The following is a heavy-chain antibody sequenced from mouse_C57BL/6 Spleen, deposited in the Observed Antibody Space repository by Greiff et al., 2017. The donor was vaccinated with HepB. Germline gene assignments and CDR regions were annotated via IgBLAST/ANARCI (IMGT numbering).Heavy chain of an antibody. J-gene: IGHJ2*01. Sequence: QVQLQQPGAELVKPGASVKLSCKASGYTFTSYWMQWVKQRPGQGLEWIGEIDPSDSYTNYNQKFKGKATLTVDTSSSTAYMQLSSLTSEDSAVYYCARGIIYYGSSYDYWGQGTTLTVSS. V-gene: IGHV1-50*01. D-gene: IGHD1-1*01. CDR3: ARGIIYYGSSYDY. CDR2: IDPSDSYT. CDR1: GYTFTSYW.